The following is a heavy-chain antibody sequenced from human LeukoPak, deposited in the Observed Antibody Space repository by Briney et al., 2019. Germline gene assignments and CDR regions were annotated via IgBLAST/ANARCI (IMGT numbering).Heavy chain of an antibody. D-gene: IGHD5-24*01. CDR1: GGSISSSSYY. CDR2: IYYSGST. V-gene: IGHV4-39*01. Sequence: KTSETLSLTCTVSGGSISSSSYYWGWIRQPPGKGLEWIGSIYYSGSTYYNPSLKSRVTISVDTSKNQFSLKLSSVTAADTAVYYCASHLADGYYYYYMDVWGKGTTVTISS. CDR3: ASHLADGYYYYYMDV. J-gene: IGHJ6*03.